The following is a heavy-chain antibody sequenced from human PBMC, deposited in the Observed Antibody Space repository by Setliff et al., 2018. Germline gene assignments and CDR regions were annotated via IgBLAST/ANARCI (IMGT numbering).Heavy chain of an antibody. CDR2: IHHSGET. V-gene: IGHV4-31*03. CDR1: GDSISSGTYY. J-gene: IGHJ4*02. Sequence: PSETLSLTCTVSGDSISSGTYYWGWIRQPPGKGLEWIGYIHHSGETFYNPSLRSRVIISVDTSKNQFSLKVTSLIAADTAVYYCARARDGIDFDYFDYWGRGTPVTVSS. CDR3: ARARDGIDFDYFDY.